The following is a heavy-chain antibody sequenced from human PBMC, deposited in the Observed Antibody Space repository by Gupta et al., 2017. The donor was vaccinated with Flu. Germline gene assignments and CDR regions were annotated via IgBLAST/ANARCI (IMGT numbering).Heavy chain of an antibody. J-gene: IGHJ6*04. Sequence: EMQLLESGGGLVQRGESLRLSCEASGFTLKHFAMSWVRRAPGRGLEWVSSLSDNDGTTYADAVKGRFTISRDTAKNTLFLDMDSLRAEDTAIYYCARDYKWPYYVDVWGKGTTVTVSS. CDR1: GFTLKHFA. D-gene: IGHD3-16*01. V-gene: IGHV3-23*01. CDR2: LSDNDGTT. CDR3: ARDYKWPYYVDV.